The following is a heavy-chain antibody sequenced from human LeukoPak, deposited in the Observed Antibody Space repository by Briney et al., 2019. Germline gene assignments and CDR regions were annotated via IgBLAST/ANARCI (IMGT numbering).Heavy chain of an antibody. Sequence: SVKVSCKASGGTFSSYAISWVRQAPGQGLELMGGIIPIFGTANYAQKFQGRVTITTDESTSTAYMELSSLTSEDTAVYYCARVDVVVKRAFDIWGQGTMVTVSS. V-gene: IGHV1-69*05. CDR1: GGTFSSYA. CDR3: ARVDVVVKRAFDI. CDR2: IIPIFGTA. D-gene: IGHD3-22*01. J-gene: IGHJ3*02.